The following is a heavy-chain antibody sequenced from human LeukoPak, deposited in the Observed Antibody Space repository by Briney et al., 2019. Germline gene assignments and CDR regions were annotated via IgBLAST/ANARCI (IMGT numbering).Heavy chain of an antibody. D-gene: IGHD3-16*01. CDR3: ARDNDSRDPPHFDY. V-gene: IGHV1-69*06. CDR1: GGTFNSYA. Sequence: SVKVSCKASGGTFNSYAISWVRQAPGQGLEWMGGIIPMSDTANYPQKFRGRLTITADIPTSTVYMELSSLRSEDTAVYYCARDNDSRDPPHFDYWGQGTLVTVSS. CDR2: IIPMSDTA. J-gene: IGHJ4*02.